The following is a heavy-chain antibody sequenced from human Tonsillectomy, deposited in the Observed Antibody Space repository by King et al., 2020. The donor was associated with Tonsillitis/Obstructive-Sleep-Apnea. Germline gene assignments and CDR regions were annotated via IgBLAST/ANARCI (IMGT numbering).Heavy chain of an antibody. CDR3: ARLRLGYCAGGGCYKFDY. D-gene: IGHD2-15*01. V-gene: IGHV5-51*01. J-gene: IGHJ4*02. Sequence: QLVQSGAEVKKPGESLTISCKGSGYSVINYWIGWVRQMPGKGLEWMGIIYPGDSDTKYSPSFQGQVTISADESISTAYLQWSSLKASDTAIYYCARLRLGYCAGGGCYKFDYWGQGTLVTVSS. CDR2: IYPGDSDT. CDR1: GYSVINYW.